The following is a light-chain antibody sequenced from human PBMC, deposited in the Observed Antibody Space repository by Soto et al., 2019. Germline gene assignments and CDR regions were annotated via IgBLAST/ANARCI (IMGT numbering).Light chain of an antibody. CDR2: AAS. CDR3: QQLFDSPIT. J-gene: IGKJ5*01. Sequence: DIQLTQSPSFLSPSIGDSVTITCRASQVISTSLAWYQVKPGKAPKLLLYAASTLESGVPPRFSATVSGTEFSLTITSLQPEDFATYYCQQLFDSPITFGQGTRLEIK. CDR1: QVISTS. V-gene: IGKV1-9*01.